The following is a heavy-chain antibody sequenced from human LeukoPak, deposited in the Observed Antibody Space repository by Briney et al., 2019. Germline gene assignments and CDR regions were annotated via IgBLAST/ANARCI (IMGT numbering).Heavy chain of an antibody. D-gene: IGHD3-22*01. CDR3: ARKFRGYYDSIRRYYFDY. Sequence: SETLSLTCAVYGGSFSGYYWSWIRQPPGKGLELIGEINHSGSSNYNPSLKIRVTIPVHTAKNQFSLKLSSVTAADTAVYYCARKFRGYYDSIRRYYFDYWGQGTLVTVSS. CDR2: INHSGSS. CDR1: GGSFSGYY. V-gene: IGHV4-34*01. J-gene: IGHJ4*02.